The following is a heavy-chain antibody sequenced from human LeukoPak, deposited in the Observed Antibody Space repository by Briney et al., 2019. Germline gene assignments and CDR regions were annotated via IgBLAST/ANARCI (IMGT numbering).Heavy chain of an antibody. CDR2: ISFDGSNE. J-gene: IGHJ6*03. CDR1: GFTFSYYA. CDR3: ARLDPRYDYMYDLFYYYMDV. Sequence: GRSLRLSCTASGFTFSYYAINWVRQAPGKGLEWVAFISFDGSNEYYAESLKGRFTISRYNSKNTLYLQMSSLRPEDTAVYYCARLDPRYDYMYDLFYYYMDVWGKGTADPVFS. D-gene: IGHD3/OR15-3a*01. V-gene: IGHV3-30*04.